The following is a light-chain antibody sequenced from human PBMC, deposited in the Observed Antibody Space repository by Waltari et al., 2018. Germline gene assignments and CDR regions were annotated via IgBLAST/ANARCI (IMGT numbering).Light chain of an antibody. CDR3: QSSDSSGSYVL. J-gene: IGLJ3*02. Sequence: SYGLTQAPSVSVSPGQTARITCSGDTLPKEYASWYQQKPGQAPVVVIYKDSERPSGIPERFSGSRAGTTVALTINGVQAEDEAEYYCQSSDSSGSYVLFGGGTKLTVL. CDR2: KDS. V-gene: IGLV3-25*03. CDR1: TLPKEY.